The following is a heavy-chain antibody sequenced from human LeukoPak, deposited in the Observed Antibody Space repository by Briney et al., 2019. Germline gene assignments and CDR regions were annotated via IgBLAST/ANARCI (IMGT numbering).Heavy chain of an antibody. CDR3: ARHTRRGYSYGRTNFDY. D-gene: IGHD5-18*01. CDR2: IYSSGST. CDR1: GASISGSNYY. Sequence: SETLSLTCAVSGASISGSNYYWGWIRQPPGKGLEWIGNIYSSGSTYYNASLQSRVTISVDTSKNQFSLKLSSVTAADTAVYYCARHTRRGYSYGRTNFDYWGQGTLVTVSS. J-gene: IGHJ4*02. V-gene: IGHV4-39*01.